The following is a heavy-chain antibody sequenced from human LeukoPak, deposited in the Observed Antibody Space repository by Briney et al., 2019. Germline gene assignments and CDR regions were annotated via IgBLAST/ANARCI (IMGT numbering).Heavy chain of an antibody. CDR1: GYTFTGYY. CDR2: INPNSGGT. Sequence: ASVKVSCKASGYTFTGYYMHWVRQAPGQGLEWMGWINPNSGGTNYAQKFQGRVTMTRDTSISTAYMELSRLRSDDTAVYYCARDPNVVVPAAIDYWGQEPWSPSPQ. V-gene: IGHV1-2*02. D-gene: IGHD2-2*01. J-gene: IGHJ4*01. CDR3: ARDPNVVVPAAIDY.